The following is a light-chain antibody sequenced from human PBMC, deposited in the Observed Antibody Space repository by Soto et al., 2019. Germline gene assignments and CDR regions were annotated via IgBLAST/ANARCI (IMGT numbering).Light chain of an antibody. J-gene: IGKJ1*01. CDR2: AAS. Sequence: IQMTQSPSSLSASVGDRVTITCRASQGISNYSAWYQHKPGKVPKVLIYAASTLQSGVPSWFSGSGSGTDFTLTISYLQSEDFGTYYCQQFYNYPRTSGQGTKVDIK. CDR3: QQFYNYPRT. CDR1: QGISNY. V-gene: IGKV1-27*01.